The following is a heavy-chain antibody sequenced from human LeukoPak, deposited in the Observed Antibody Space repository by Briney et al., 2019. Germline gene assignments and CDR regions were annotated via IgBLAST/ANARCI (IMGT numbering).Heavy chain of an antibody. CDR2: IYYSGST. Sequence: SETLSLTCTVSGGSISSSSYYWGWIRQPPGKGLEWIGSIYYSGSTYYNPSLKSRVTISVDTSKNQFSLKLSSVTAADTAVYYCASPTRRSRYYFDYWGQGTLVTVSS. D-gene: IGHD2-15*01. CDR1: GGSISSSSYY. V-gene: IGHV4-39*07. CDR3: ASPTRRSRYYFDY. J-gene: IGHJ4*02.